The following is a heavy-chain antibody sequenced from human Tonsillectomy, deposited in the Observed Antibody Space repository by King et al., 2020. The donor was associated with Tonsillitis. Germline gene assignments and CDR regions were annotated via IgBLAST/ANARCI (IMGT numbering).Heavy chain of an antibody. CDR1: GFTFSSYA. J-gene: IGHJ4*02. CDR2: LSYDGSNK. D-gene: IGHD2-15*01. CDR3: ARAKGGYCTGAGCYPGDY. V-gene: IGHV3-30-3*01. Sequence: QLVQSGGGVVQPGRSLRLSCAASGFTFSSYAFYWVRQAPGKGLEWLAVLSYDGSNKYHADSVKGRFSISSDNSKNTLYLQMNSLRPEDTAVYYCARAKGGYCTGAGCYPGDYWGQGALVTVSS.